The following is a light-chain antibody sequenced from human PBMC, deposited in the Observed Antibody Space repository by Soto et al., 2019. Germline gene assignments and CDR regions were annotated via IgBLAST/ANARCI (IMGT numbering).Light chain of an antibody. CDR2: DRS. J-gene: IGLJ1*01. CDR3: CSYADRRTYA. CDR1: SSDIGNNNF. Sequence: QSALTQPASVSGSPGQSITISCIGTSSDIGNNNFLSWYQQHPGKVPKLLISDRSQRPSGVSDRFSASKSGNTASLTISGLQAEDEAEYYCCSYADRRTYAFGTGTKVTVL. V-gene: IGLV2-23*01.